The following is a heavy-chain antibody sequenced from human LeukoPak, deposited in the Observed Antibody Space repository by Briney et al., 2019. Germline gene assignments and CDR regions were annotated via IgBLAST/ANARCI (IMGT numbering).Heavy chain of an antibody. CDR3: ARVSCSGGSCSYYFDY. V-gene: IGHV3-21*01. CDR2: ISSSSSYI. D-gene: IGHD2-15*01. Sequence: PGGSLRLSCAASGFTFSSYSMNWVRQAPGKGLEWVSSISSSSSYIYCADSVKGRFTISRDNAKNSLYLQMNSLRAEDTAVYYCARVSCSGGSCSYYFDYWGQGTLVTVSS. J-gene: IGHJ4*02. CDR1: GFTFSSYS.